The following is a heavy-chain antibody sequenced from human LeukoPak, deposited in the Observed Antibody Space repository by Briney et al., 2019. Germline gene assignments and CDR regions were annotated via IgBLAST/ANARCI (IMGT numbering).Heavy chain of an antibody. CDR2: ISGSGGST. V-gene: IGHV3-23*01. J-gene: IGHJ4*02. Sequence: GGSLRLSCAASGFTFSSYEMNWVRQAPGKGLEWVSAISGSGGSTYYADSVKGRFTISRDNSKNTLYLQMNSLRAEDTAVYYCAKDPSGDYFDYWGQGTLVTVSS. CDR3: AKDPSGDYFDY. CDR1: GFTFSSYE. D-gene: IGHD4-17*01.